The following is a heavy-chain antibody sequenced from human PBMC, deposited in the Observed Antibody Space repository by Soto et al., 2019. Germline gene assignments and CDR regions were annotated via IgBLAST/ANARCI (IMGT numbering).Heavy chain of an antibody. CDR2: VNPNSGNT. V-gene: IGHV1-18*04. CDR3: ARGGGWSDPLIDY. J-gene: IGHJ4*02. D-gene: IGHD6-19*01. CDR1: GYTFTDYY. Sequence: ASVKVSCKASGYTFTDYYIHWVRQAPGQGLEWMGWVNPNSGNTNYAQKLQGRVTMTTDTSTSTAYMELRSLRSDDTAVYYCARGGGWSDPLIDYWGQGTLVTVSS.